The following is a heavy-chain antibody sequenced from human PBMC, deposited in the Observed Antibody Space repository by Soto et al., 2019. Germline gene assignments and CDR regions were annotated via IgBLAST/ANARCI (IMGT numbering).Heavy chain of an antibody. Sequence: EVQLLESGGGLVQPGGSLRLSCAASGFTFSSYAMNWVRQAPGKGLEWVSTISFSGVNRHYADSVKGRFTISRDNSKNPRYLQMNSLRAEDTAIYYCAKVGSGSYSAHSWGQGTLVTVSS. D-gene: IGHD3-10*01. CDR1: GFTFSSYA. CDR3: AKVGSGSYSAHS. J-gene: IGHJ4*02. V-gene: IGHV3-23*01. CDR2: ISFSGVNR.